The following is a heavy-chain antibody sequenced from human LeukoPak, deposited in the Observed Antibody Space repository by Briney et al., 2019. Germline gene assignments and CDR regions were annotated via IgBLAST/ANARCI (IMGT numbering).Heavy chain of an antibody. V-gene: IGHV3-30*02. CDR3: ARASGSGSLPGYFDL. CDR2: IRYDGSNK. Sequence: GGSLRLSCAASGFTFSSYGMHWVRQAPGKGLEWVAFIRYDGSNKYYADSVKGRFTISRDNSKNTLYLQMNNLSAEDTAVYYCARASGSGSLPGYFDLWGRGTLVTVSS. CDR1: GFTFSSYG. D-gene: IGHD3-10*01. J-gene: IGHJ2*01.